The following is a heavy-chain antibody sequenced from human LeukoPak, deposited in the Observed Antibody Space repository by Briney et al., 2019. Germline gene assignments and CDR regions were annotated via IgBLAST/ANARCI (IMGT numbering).Heavy chain of an antibody. D-gene: IGHD3-10*01. CDR3: ARDKVLLWFGEYNDAFDI. CDR2: ISAYNGNT. CDR1: GYTFTSYG. J-gene: IGHJ3*02. Sequence: GASVKVSCKASGYTFTSYGISWVRQAPGQGLEWMGWISAYNGNTNYAQKLQGRVTMTTDTSTSTAYMELRSLRSDDTAVYYCARDKVLLWFGEYNDAFDIWGQGTMVTVS. V-gene: IGHV1-18*01.